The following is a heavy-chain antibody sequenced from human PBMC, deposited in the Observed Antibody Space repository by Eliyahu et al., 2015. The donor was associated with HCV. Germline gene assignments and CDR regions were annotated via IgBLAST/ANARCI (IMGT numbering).Heavy chain of an antibody. CDR2: IYGNDNK. J-gene: IGHJ3*02. V-gene: IGHV2-5*01. CDR1: GFSLSTSVVG. CDR3: AHRETSAGYXGKGAFDI. Sequence: QITLRESGPTLVKPTQTLSLTCTFSGFSLSTSVVGVGWVRQPPGQALEWLALIYGNDNKLYCPSLKNRVTITKDTSKNQVVLTMTNMDPVDTATYYCAHRETSAGYXGKGAFDIWGLGTMVXVSS. D-gene: IGHD5-24*01.